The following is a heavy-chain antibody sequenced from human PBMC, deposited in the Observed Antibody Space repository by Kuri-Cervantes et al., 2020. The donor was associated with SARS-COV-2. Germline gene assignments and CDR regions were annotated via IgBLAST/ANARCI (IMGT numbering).Heavy chain of an antibody. CDR3: ARSTPFRRLVVISRGGAFDI. J-gene: IGHJ3*02. D-gene: IGHD3-22*01. CDR1: GGSISSSY. V-gene: IGHV4-59*01. Sequence: SETLSLTCTVSGGSISSSYWSWIRQPPGKGLEWIGYIYYSGSVSYNPSLMSRVTMTRDTSISTVYMELSRLRSDDTAVYYCARSTPFRRLVVISRGGAFDIWGQGTMVTVSS. CDR2: IYYSGSV.